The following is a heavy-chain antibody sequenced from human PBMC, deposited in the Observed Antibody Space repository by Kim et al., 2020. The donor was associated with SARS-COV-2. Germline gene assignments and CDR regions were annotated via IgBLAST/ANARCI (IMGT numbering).Heavy chain of an antibody. CDR1: GGSFSGYY. Sequence: SETLSLTCAVYGGSFSGYYWSWIRQPPGKGLEWIGEINHSGSTNYNPSLKSRVTISVDTSKNQFSLKLSSVTAADTAVYYCARGDIVVVPAADYYYYYYMDVWGKGTTVTVSS. CDR2: INHSGST. D-gene: IGHD2-2*01. V-gene: IGHV4-34*01. CDR3: ARGDIVVVPAADYYYYYYMDV. J-gene: IGHJ6*03.